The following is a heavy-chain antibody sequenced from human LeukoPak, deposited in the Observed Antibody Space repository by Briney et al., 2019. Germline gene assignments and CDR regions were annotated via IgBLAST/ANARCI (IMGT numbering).Heavy chain of an antibody. CDR1: GGSVRGYY. J-gene: IGHJ6*02. D-gene: IGHD6-6*01. Sequence: SETLSLTCTVSGGSVRGYYWSWVRQPPGKGLEWIGYIYYSGGTNYNPSLKSRVTISVDTSKNQFSLNLSSVTAADTAVYYCAGHLAGAPRPRPEYYGMVVWGQGTTVTVSS. CDR3: AGHLAGAPRPRPEYYGMVV. V-gene: IGHV4-59*08. CDR2: IYYSGGT.